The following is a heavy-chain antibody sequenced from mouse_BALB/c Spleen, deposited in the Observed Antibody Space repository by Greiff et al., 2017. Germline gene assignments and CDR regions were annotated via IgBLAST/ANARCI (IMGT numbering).Heavy chain of an antibody. CDR3: ARHNGNYGGGAMDY. V-gene: IGHV5-6*01. J-gene: IGHJ4*01. D-gene: IGHD2-1*01. Sequence: DVQLVESGGDLVKPGGSLKLSCAASGFTFSSYGMSWVRQTPDKRLEWVATISSGGSYTYYPDSVKGRFTISRDNAKNTLYLQMSSLKSEDTAMYYCARHNGNYGGGAMDYWGQGTSVTVSS. CDR2: ISSGGSYT. CDR1: GFTFSSYG.